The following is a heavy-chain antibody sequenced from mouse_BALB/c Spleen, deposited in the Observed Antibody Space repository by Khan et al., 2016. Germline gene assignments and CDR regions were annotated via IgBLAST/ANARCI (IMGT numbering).Heavy chain of an antibody. D-gene: IGHD2-3*01. CDR3: ARYEGGFAY. Sequence: QVQLKQSGAELAKPGASVKMSCKASGYTFTSYWMHWVKQRPGQGLEWIGYINPSTGYTEYNQKFQDKATLTADKSSSTAYMQLSSLTSEDSAVYYCARYEGGFAYWGQGTLVTVSA. CDR2: INPSTGYT. J-gene: IGHJ3*01. CDR1: GYTFTSYW. V-gene: IGHV1-7*01.